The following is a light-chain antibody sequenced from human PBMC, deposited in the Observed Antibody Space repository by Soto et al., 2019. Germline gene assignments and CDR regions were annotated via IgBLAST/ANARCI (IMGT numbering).Light chain of an antibody. CDR3: QHYNSYSEA. CDR1: QAITSW. J-gene: IGKJ1*01. V-gene: IGKV1-5*03. CDR2: KAS. Sequence: DIQMTQSPSTLSGSVGDRVTITCRASQAITSWLAWYQQKPGKAPTLLIYKASTLTSGLPSRFSGSGSGTEFTLTISSLQPDDFATYYCQHYNSYSEAFGQGAKVDIK.